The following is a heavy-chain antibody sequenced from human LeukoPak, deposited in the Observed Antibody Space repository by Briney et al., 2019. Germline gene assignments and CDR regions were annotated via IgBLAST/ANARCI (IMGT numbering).Heavy chain of an antibody. D-gene: IGHD3-22*01. J-gene: IGHJ4*02. CDR1: GFTFSSYW. CDR2: IKQDGSEK. CDR3: ARESGYDLSEFDY. Sequence: GVSLRLSCAASGFTFSSYWMSWVRQAPGKGLEWVAIIKQDGSEKYYVDSVKGRFTISRDNAKNSLYLQMNSLRAEDTAVYYCARESGYDLSEFDYWGQGTLVTVSS. V-gene: IGHV3-7*01.